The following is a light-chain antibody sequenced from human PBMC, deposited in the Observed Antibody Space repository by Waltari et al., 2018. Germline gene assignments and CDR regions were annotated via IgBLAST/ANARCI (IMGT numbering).Light chain of an antibody. J-gene: IGKJ3*01. V-gene: IGKV3-11*01. Sequence: VLTQSPATLSLSPGERATLSCRASETIGRSLAWYQQRPGQAPRLLIYETSNRATGIPARFSGSGSGTDITLTISSLESEDFAVYYCQQRFNWIFTFGPGTKVDI. CDR2: ETS. CDR3: QQRFNWIFT. CDR1: ETIGRS.